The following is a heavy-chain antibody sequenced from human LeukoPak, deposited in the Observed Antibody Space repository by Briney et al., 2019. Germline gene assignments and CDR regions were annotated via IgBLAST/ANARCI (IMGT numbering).Heavy chain of an antibody. CDR3: ASGFNYDSSAYYRDY. V-gene: IGHV1-46*01. CDR2: INPGGGST. CDR1: GYTFTGYY. J-gene: IGHJ4*02. Sequence: ASVKVSCKASGYTFTGYYMHWVRQAPGQGLEWMGIINPGGGSTSYAQKFQGRVTMTRDTSTSTVYMELSSLRSEDTAVYYCASGFNYDSSAYYRDYWGQGTLVTVSS. D-gene: IGHD3-22*01.